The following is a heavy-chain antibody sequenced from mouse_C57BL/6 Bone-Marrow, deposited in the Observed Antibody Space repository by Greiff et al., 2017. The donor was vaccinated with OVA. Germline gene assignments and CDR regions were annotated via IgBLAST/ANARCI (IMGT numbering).Heavy chain of an antibody. V-gene: IGHV1-69*01. D-gene: IGHD1-1*01. CDR2: IDPSDSYT. CDR1: GYTFTSYW. CDR3: ARVGSSYGYFDY. Sequence: VQVVESGAELVMPGASVKLSCKASGYTFTSYWMHWVKQRPGQGLEWIGEIDPSDSYTNYNQKFKGKSTLTVDKSSSTAYMQLSSLTSEDSAVYYCARVGSSYGYFDYWGQGTTLTVSS. J-gene: IGHJ2*01.